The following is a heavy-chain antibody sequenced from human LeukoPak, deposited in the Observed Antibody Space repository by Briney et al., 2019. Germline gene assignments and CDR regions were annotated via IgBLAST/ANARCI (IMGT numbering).Heavy chain of an antibody. CDR3: AKGSYYYDSADYFDY. V-gene: IGHV3-23*01. CDR2: LSGSGGNT. D-gene: IGHD3-22*01. CDR1: GFTFSSYA. J-gene: IGHJ4*02. Sequence: GGSLRLSCAASGFTFSSYAMSWVRQAPGKGLEWASTLSGSGGNTYYADSVKGRVTISRDNSKNTLYLQMNSLRAEDTAVYHCAKGSYYYDSADYFDYWGQGTLVTVSS.